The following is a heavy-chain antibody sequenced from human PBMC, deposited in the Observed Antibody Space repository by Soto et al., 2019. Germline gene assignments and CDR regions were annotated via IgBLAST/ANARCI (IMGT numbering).Heavy chain of an antibody. J-gene: IGHJ6*02. Sequence: ASVKVSCKASGYTFTSYGISWVRQAPGQGLEWMGWISAYNGNTNYAQKLQGRVTMTTDTSTSTAYMELRSLRSDDTAVYYCARAPPREYIVVVVRGYYGMDVWGQGTTVTVSS. D-gene: IGHD2-15*01. CDR3: ARAPPREYIVVVVRGYYGMDV. CDR1: GYTFTSYG. CDR2: ISAYNGNT. V-gene: IGHV1-18*01.